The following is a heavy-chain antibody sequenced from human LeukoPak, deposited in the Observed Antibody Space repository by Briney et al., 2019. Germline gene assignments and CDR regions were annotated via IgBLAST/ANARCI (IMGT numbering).Heavy chain of an antibody. D-gene: IGHD6-13*01. V-gene: IGHV3-23*01. J-gene: IGHJ5*02. CDR3: AKGNKAAAGTVWFDP. Sequence: PGGSLRLSCAASGFTFSSYAMSWVRQAPGKGLEWVSAISGSGGSTYYADSVKGRFTISSDNPKNTLYLQMNSLRAEDTAVYYCAKGNKAAAGTVWFDPWGQGTLVTVSS. CDR2: ISGSGGST. CDR1: GFTFSSYA.